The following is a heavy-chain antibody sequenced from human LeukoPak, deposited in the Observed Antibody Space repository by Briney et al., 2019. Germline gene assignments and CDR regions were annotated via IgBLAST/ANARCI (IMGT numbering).Heavy chain of an antibody. Sequence: PSETLSLTCTVSGGSISNYYWSWIRQPPGKGLEWIGYVYYSGSTNYNPSLKSRVTISVDTSKNQFSLKLSSVTAADTAVYYCAREGSGRYYYGLDVWGQGTTVTASS. V-gene: IGHV4-59*01. CDR2: VYYSGST. D-gene: IGHD2-15*01. J-gene: IGHJ6*02. CDR3: AREGSGRYYYGLDV. CDR1: GGSISNYY.